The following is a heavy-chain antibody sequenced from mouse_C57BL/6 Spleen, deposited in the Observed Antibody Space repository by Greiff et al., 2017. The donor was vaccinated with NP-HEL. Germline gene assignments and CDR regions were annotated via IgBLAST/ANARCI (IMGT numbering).Heavy chain of an antibody. CDR1: GFTFSSYA. D-gene: IGHD1-1*01. CDR3: ARETITTVVTRAMDY. Sequence: EVKLMESGGGLVKPGGSLKLSCAASGFTFSSYAMSWVRQTPEKRLEWVATISDGGSYTYYPDNVKGRFTISRDNAKNNLYLQMSHLKSEDTAMYYCARETITTVVTRAMDYWGQGTSVTVSS. J-gene: IGHJ4*01. CDR2: ISDGGSYT. V-gene: IGHV5-4*01.